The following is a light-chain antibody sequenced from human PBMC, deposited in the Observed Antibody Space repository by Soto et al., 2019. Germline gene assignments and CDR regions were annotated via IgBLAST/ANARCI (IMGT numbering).Light chain of an antibody. CDR3: QQYGSLGT. CDR1: QSVCNNY. J-gene: IGKJ1*01. Sequence: EIALTQSPGTLSMSPGDIATLSCRASQSVCNNYLAGYKQKPGQAPRLLIYGASNRATGIPDRFSGSGSGTDFTLTISRREPEGFAVYYFQQYGSLGTFGQGTKVEIK. V-gene: IGKV3-20*01. CDR2: GAS.